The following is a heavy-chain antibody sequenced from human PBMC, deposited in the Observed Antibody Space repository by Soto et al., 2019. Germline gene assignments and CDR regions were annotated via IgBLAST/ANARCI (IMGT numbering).Heavy chain of an antibody. Sequence: PGESLKISCKGSGYSFTSYWIGWVRQMPGKGLEWMGIIYPGDSDTRYSPSFQGQVTISADKSISTAYLQWSSLKASDTAMYYCARLWLGAPLYYGMDVWGQGTTVTVSS. CDR2: IYPGDSDT. CDR3: ARLWLGAPLYYGMDV. CDR1: GYSFTSYW. V-gene: IGHV5-51*01. D-gene: IGHD1-26*01. J-gene: IGHJ6*02.